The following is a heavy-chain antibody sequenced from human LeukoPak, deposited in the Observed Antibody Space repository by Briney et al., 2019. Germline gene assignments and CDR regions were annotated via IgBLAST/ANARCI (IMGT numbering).Heavy chain of an antibody. CDR2: IWYDGSNK. CDR3: ARGYYDFWSGSPWPDYYYYYGMDV. D-gene: IGHD3-3*01. CDR1: GFTFSSYG. Sequence: GGSLRLSCAASGFTFSSYGMHWVRQAPGKGLEWVAVIWYDGSNKYYADSVKGRFTISRDNSKNTLYLQMNSLRAEDTAVYYCARGYYDFWSGSPWPDYYYYYGMDVWGQGTTVTVSS. J-gene: IGHJ6*02. V-gene: IGHV3-33*01.